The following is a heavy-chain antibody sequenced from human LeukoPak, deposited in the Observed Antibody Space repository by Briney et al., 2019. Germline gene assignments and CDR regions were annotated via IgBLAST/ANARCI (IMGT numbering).Heavy chain of an antibody. V-gene: IGHV3-7*01. D-gene: IGHD3-3*01. J-gene: IGHJ4*02. Sequence: GGSLRLSCAASGFTFSTYWMTWVRQAPGKGLEWVANIKQDGSEKYYVDSVKGRFTISRDNAKNSLYLQMNSLRAEDTAVYYCARDRNTDFWSGYYTNYFDYWGQGTLVTVSS. CDR1: GFTFSTYW. CDR2: IKQDGSEK. CDR3: ARDRNTDFWSGYYTNYFDY.